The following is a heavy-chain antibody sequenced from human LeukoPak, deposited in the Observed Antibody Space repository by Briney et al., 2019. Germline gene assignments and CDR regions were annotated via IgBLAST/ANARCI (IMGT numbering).Heavy chain of an antibody. CDR1: GFSVSNNY. CDR2: IYSGGST. Sequence: PGRSLRLSCAASGFSVSNNYMSWVRQAPGKGLEWVSVIYSGGSTFYADSVKGRFTISRDNSENTLYLQMNSLRAEDTAVYYCASDSYSPEYFQHWGQGTLVTVSS. V-gene: IGHV3-66*01. D-gene: IGHD2-15*01. CDR3: ASDSYSPEYFQH. J-gene: IGHJ1*01.